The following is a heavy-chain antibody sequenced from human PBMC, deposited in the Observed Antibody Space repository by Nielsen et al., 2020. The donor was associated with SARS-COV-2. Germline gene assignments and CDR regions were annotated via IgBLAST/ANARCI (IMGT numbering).Heavy chain of an antibody. Sequence: SVKVSCKASGYTFTSYYMHWVRQAPGQGLEWMGGIIPIFGTANYAQKFQGRVTITADKSTSTAYMELSSLRSEDTAVYYCARSYGSGSYDAFDIWGQGTMVTVSS. D-gene: IGHD3-10*01. CDR1: GYTFTSYY. CDR3: ARSYGSGSYDAFDI. J-gene: IGHJ3*02. V-gene: IGHV1-69*06. CDR2: IIPIFGTA.